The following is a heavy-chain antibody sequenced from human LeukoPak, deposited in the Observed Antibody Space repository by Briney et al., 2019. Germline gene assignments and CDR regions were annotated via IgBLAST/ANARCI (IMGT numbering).Heavy chain of an antibody. J-gene: IGHJ5*02. CDR2: ISGSGGST. CDR1: GFTFSDHY. Sequence: PGGSLRLSCAASGFTFSDHYMSWVRQAPGKGLEWVSAISGSGGSTYYADSVKGRFTISRDNSKNTLYLQMNSLRAEDTAVYYCARDLVALAVAGTGWFDPWGQGTLVTVSS. D-gene: IGHD6-19*01. V-gene: IGHV3-23*01. CDR3: ARDLVALAVAGTGWFDP.